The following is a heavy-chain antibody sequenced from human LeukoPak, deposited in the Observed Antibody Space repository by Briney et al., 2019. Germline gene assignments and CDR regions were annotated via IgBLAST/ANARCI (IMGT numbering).Heavy chain of an antibody. Sequence: ASVKVSCKVSGYTLTELSMHWVRQAPGKGLEWMGGFDPEDGETIYAQKFQDRVTMTEDTSTDTASMELSSLISEDTAVYYCARGTLVATIGPFDYWGQGTLVTVSS. CDR1: GYTLTELS. D-gene: IGHD5-12*01. V-gene: IGHV1-24*01. CDR2: FDPEDGET. J-gene: IGHJ4*02. CDR3: ARGTLVATIGPFDY.